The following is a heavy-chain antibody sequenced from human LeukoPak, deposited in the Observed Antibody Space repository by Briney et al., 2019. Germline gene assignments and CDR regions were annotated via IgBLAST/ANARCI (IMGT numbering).Heavy chain of an antibody. J-gene: IGHJ4*02. CDR3: TTTYYYDSSGYYYGDY. V-gene: IGHV3-15*01. CDR1: GFTFSNAW. CDR2: IKSKTDGGTT. D-gene: IGHD3-22*01. Sequence: GGSLRLSCAASGFTFSNAWMSWVRQAPRKGLEWVGRIKSKTDGGTTDYAAPVKGRFTISRDDSKNTLYLQMNSLKTEDTAVYYCTTTYYYDSSGYYYGDYWGQGTLVTVSS.